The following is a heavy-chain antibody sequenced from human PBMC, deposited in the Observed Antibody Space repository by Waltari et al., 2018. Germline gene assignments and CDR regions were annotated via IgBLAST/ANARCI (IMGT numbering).Heavy chain of an antibody. V-gene: IGHV3-11*06. J-gene: IGHJ3*02. CDR3: ARDRRPTLILGSGAFDI. CDR2: ITSDGTHT. D-gene: IGHD3-22*01. CDR1: GFIFTDAW. Sequence: VQLVESGGGLIKPGGSVRLSCVASGFIFTDAWMRWVRQAPGKGPEWISFITSDGTHTTYADSVRGRFTISRDNAKNSLFLQINSLRADYTAVYYCARDRRPTLILGSGAFDIWGQGIKVNVSS.